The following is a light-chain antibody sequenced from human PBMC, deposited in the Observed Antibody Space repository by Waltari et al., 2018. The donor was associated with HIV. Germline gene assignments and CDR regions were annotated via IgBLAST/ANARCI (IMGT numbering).Light chain of an antibody. V-gene: IGKV3-11*01. J-gene: IGKJ1*01. CDR3: QQRSNWPRT. CDR2: DAS. Sequence: EIVLTQSPATLSLSPGESATLSCRASQSVSSSLAWYQQKPDPAPRLLIYDASNRATGIPARFSGSGSGTDFTLTISSLEPEDFAVYYCQQRSNWPRTFGQGTKVEIK. CDR1: QSVSSS.